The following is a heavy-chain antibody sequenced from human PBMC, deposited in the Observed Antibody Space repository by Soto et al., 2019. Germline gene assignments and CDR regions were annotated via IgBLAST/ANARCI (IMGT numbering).Heavy chain of an antibody. V-gene: IGHV3-74*01. J-gene: IGHJ1*01. Sequence: EVQLVESGGGLVQPGGSLRLSCAASGFTFNSYWMHWVRQAPGKGLVWVSRISNDASTTNYADSVKGRITISRDNAKNTLYLQMNSLRAEDTAVYYCARAEGRRGPEYFLRWGQGTLVTVSS. CDR1: GFTFNSYW. D-gene: IGHD3-10*01. CDR3: ARAEGRRGPEYFLR. CDR2: ISNDASTT.